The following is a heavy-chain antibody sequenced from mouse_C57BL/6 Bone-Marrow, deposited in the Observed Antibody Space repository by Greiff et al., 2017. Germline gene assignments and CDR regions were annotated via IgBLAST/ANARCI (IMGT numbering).Heavy chain of an antibody. Sequence: EVQLQQSGPELVKPGASVKISCKASGYTFTDYYMNWVKQSHGKSLEWIGDINPNNGGTSYNQKFKGKATLTVDKSSSTAYMELRSLTSEDSAVYYCVYDGYYEDYWGQGTTLTVSS. V-gene: IGHV1-26*01. J-gene: IGHJ2*01. D-gene: IGHD2-3*01. CDR3: VYDGYYEDY. CDR2: INPNNGGT. CDR1: GYTFTDYY.